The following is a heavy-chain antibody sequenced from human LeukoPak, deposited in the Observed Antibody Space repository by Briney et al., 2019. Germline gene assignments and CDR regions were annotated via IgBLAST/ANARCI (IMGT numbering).Heavy chain of an antibody. CDR1: GGSFSGYY. Sequence: PSETLSLTCAVYGGSFSGYYWSWIRQPPGKGLEWIGEINHSGSTNYNPSLKSRVTISVDTSKNQFSLKLSSVTAADTAVYYCARDNDSSGYGYYGMDVWGQGTTVTVSS. CDR2: INHSGST. CDR3: ARDNDSSGYGYYGMDV. V-gene: IGHV4-34*01. D-gene: IGHD3-22*01. J-gene: IGHJ6*02.